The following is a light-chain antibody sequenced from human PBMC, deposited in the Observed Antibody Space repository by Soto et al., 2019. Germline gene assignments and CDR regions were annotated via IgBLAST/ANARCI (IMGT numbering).Light chain of an antibody. J-gene: IGLJ1*01. CDR2: SND. V-gene: IGLV1-44*01. Sequence: QSVLTQPPSASGAPGQRGTVSCSGTSSNIGHNTVNWYQQLPGTAPKLLIYSNDQRPSGVPDRFSGSKSGTSASLAISGLQSEDETDYFCAAWDDSLNGYVFGTGTKVTVL. CDR3: AAWDDSLNGYV. CDR1: SSNIGHNT.